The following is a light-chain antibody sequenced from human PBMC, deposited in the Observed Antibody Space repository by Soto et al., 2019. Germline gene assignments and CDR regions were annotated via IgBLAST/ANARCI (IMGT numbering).Light chain of an antibody. CDR3: CSFAGGRTV. CDR1: SSDVGAYNL. CDR2: EVS. Sequence: QSALTQPASVSGSPGQSITISCSGTSSDVGAYNLVSWYQQFPGKAPKLMIFEVSQRPSGVSSRFSGSKSGSTASLTISGLQADDEADYYCCSFAGGRTVFGTGTKVTVL. J-gene: IGLJ1*01. V-gene: IGLV2-23*02.